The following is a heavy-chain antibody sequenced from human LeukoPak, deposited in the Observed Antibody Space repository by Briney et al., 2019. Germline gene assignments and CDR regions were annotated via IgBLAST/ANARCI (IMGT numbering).Heavy chain of an antibody. CDR1: GFTFSSYA. D-gene: IGHD3-10*01. Sequence: GGSLRLSCAASGFTFSSYAMSWVRQAPGKGLEWVSAISGSGGSTYYADSVKGRFTISRDNSKNTLYLQMNSLRAEDTAVYYCAKDTSVVRGPYRAYWGQGTLVTVSS. J-gene: IGHJ4*02. CDR2: ISGSGGST. CDR3: AKDTSVVRGPYRAY. V-gene: IGHV3-23*01.